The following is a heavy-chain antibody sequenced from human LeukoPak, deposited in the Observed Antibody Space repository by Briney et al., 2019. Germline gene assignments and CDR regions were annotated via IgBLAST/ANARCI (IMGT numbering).Heavy chain of an antibody. CDR1: GFTFSRYW. CDR2: IKEDGSEA. V-gene: IGHV3-7*01. Sequence: GGSLRLSCAAAGFTFSRYWMSWVRQATGKGLECVAKIKEDGSEAHYVDSVKGRFTISRDNAKESLYLRMNSLRAEDTAVYYCARDYTGGWNDYWGQGIRVTVSS. CDR3: ARDYTGGWNDY. D-gene: IGHD7-27*01. J-gene: IGHJ4*02.